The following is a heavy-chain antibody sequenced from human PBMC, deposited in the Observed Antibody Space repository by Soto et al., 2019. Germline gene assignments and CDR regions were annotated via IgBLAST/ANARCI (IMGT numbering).Heavy chain of an antibody. Sequence: EVQLLESGGGLVQPGGSLRLSCAASGFTFSSYAMSWVRQAPGKGLEWVSAIRGSGGSTYYADSVKGRFTISRDNAKNTLYLQMNSLRAEDTAVYYCANLWFGELFAYWGQGTLVTVSS. J-gene: IGHJ4*02. D-gene: IGHD3-10*01. CDR1: GFTFSSYA. V-gene: IGHV3-23*01. CDR2: IRGSGGST. CDR3: ANLWFGELFAY.